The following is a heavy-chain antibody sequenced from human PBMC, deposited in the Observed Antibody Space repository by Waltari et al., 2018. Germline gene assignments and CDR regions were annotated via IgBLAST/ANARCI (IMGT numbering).Heavy chain of an antibody. CDR1: GFTFSSYS. Sequence: EVQLVESGGGLVKPGGSLRLSCAASGFTFSSYSMNWVRQAPGKGLEWVSSISSSSSYIYYAVSVKGRFTISRDNAKNSLYLQMNSLRAEDTAVYYCASSYYGSGTMGYWGQGTLVTVSS. CDR2: ISSSSSYI. D-gene: IGHD3-10*01. J-gene: IGHJ4*02. V-gene: IGHV3-21*01. CDR3: ASSYYGSGTMGY.